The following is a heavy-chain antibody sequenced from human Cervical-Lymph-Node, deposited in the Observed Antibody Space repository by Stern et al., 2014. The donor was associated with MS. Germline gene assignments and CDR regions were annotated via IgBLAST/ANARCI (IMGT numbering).Heavy chain of an antibody. CDR3: ARGVVSNRAAATLHNLFDP. CDR2: IIPILGLA. D-gene: IGHD2-15*01. V-gene: IGHV1-69*04. Sequence: QVQLVQSGAEVKKHGSSMNVSCKTSGGTFISSYAITWMRQAPGQGLEWMGRIIPILGLANYAQKFQGRVTITADTSTSTSYMELSSLRSEDTAVYYCARGVVSNRAAATLHNLFDPWGQGTLVTVSS. CDR1: GGTFISSYA. J-gene: IGHJ5*02.